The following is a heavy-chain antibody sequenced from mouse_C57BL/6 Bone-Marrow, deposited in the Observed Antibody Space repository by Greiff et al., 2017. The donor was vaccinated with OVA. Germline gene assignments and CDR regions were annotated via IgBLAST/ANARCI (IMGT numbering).Heavy chain of an antibody. V-gene: IGHV1-59*01. J-gene: IGHJ2*01. Sequence: QVHVKQPGAELVRPGTSVKLSCKASGYTFTSYWMHWVKQRPGQGLEWIGVIDPSDSYTNYNQKFKGKATLTVDTSSSTAYMQLSSLTSEDSAVYYCARNYGSSSDYWGQGTTLTVSS. CDR2: IDPSDSYT. CDR3: ARNYGSSSDY. D-gene: IGHD1-1*01. CDR1: GYTFTSYW.